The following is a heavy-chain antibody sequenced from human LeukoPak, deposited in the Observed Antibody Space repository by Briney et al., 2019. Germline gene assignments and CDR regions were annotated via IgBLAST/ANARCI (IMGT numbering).Heavy chain of an antibody. D-gene: IGHD3-10*01. CDR2: ISHDGTTK. Sequence: PGGSLRLSCAASGFIFTNYGMHWVRQAPGKGLEWVAVISHDGTTKFYADSVKGRFTISRDNSKKTLYLQMNSLRPDDTAVYFCAQGDYYDSGSYSEYWGQGTLVTVSS. CDR1: GFIFTNYG. V-gene: IGHV3-30*03. J-gene: IGHJ4*02. CDR3: AQGDYYDSGSYSEY.